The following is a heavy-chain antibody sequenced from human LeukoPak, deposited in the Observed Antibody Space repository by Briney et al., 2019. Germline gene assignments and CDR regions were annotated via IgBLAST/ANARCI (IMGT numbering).Heavy chain of an antibody. CDR1: GGSISSYY. J-gene: IGHJ4*02. CDR3: ARGGSIVGATTFDH. CDR2: IYYSGST. Sequence: SETLSLTRTVSGGSISSYYWSWIRQPPGKGLEWIGYIYYSGSTNYNPSLKSRVTISVDTSKNQFSLELSSVTAADTAVYYCARGGSIVGATTFDHWGQGTLVTVSS. V-gene: IGHV4-59*01. D-gene: IGHD1-26*01.